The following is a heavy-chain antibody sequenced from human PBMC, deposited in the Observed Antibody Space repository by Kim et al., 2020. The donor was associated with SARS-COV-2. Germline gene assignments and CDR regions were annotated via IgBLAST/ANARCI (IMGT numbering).Heavy chain of an antibody. CDR2: IIPIFGTA. Sequence: SVKVSCKASGGTFSSYAISWVRQAPGQGLEWMGGIIPIFGTANYAQKFQGRVTITADESTSTAYMELSSLRSEDTAVYYCARGDKQWLPQPGAFDIWGQGTMVTVSS. D-gene: IGHD5-12*01. J-gene: IGHJ3*02. CDR1: GGTFSSYA. V-gene: IGHV1-69*13. CDR3: ARGDKQWLPQPGAFDI.